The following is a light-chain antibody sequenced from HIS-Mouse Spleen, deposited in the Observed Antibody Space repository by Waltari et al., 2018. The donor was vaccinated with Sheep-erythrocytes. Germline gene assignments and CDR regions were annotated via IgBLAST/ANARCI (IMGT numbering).Light chain of an antibody. CDR1: KLGDKY. CDR2: QDS. Sequence: SYELTQPPSVSVSPGQTASITCSGDKLGDKYACWYQQKPGHPPVLVIYQDSKRPSGIPERFSGSNAGNTATLTISGTQAMDEADYYCQAWDSSTVVFGGGTKLTVL. CDR3: QAWDSSTVV. J-gene: IGLJ2*01. V-gene: IGLV3-1*01.